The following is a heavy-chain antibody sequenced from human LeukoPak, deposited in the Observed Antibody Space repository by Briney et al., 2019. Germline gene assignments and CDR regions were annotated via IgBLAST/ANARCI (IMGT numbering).Heavy chain of an antibody. CDR2: IKQDGSEK. D-gene: IGHD5-18*01. CDR1: GFTFSSYW. V-gene: IGHV3-7*01. J-gene: IGHJ4*02. CDR3: ARELGYSYGYGGYFDY. Sequence: GGSLRLSCAASGFTFSSYWMSWVRQAPGKGLEWVAHIKQDGSEKYYVDSVKGRFTISRDNAKNSLYLQMNSLRAEDTAVYYCARELGYSYGYGGYFDYWGQGTLVTVSS.